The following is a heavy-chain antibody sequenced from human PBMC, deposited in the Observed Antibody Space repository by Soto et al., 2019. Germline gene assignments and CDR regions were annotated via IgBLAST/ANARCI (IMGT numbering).Heavy chain of an antibody. CDR3: ARPTVTTDYCYYYGMDV. D-gene: IGHD4-17*01. Sequence: EVQLLESGGGLVQPGGSLRLSCAASGFTFSSYAMSWVRQAPGKGLEWVSAISGSGGSTYYADSVKGRFTISRDNSKNTRYLQMNSLRAEDTAVYYCARPTVTTDYCYYYGMDVWGQGTTVTVSS. V-gene: IGHV3-23*01. J-gene: IGHJ6*02. CDR2: ISGSGGST. CDR1: GFTFSSYA.